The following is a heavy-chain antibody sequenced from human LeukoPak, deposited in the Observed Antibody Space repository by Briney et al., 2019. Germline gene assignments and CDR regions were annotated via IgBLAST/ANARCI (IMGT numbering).Heavy chain of an antibody. CDR3: ATDGYSHGMVFDY. J-gene: IGHJ4*02. D-gene: IGHD5-18*01. Sequence: PGGSLTLSCAPSGLTFSYYWMHEVRQAPGKALASVSRINRDGHPTSYPASVKGRFTISRDNAKNSLYLQMNSLRAEDPAVYYCATDGYSHGMVFDYWGQGTLVTVSS. V-gene: IGHV3-74*01. CDR1: GLTFSYYW. CDR2: INRDGHPT.